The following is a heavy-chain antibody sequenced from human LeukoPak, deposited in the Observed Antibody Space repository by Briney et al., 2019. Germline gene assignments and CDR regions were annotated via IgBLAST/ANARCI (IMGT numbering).Heavy chain of an antibody. J-gene: IGHJ4*02. Sequence: GGSLRLSCAASGFTFSSYAMNWVRQAPGKGLEWVSGLSGSGAATYYADSVKGRFTISRDNSKNTLYLQMNSLRAEDTAIYYCAKVTGYYYGSGSYSDYFDYWGQGTLVTVSS. CDR1: GFTFSSYA. CDR3: AKVTGYYYGSGSYSDYFDY. V-gene: IGHV3-23*01. CDR2: LSGSGAAT. D-gene: IGHD3-10*01.